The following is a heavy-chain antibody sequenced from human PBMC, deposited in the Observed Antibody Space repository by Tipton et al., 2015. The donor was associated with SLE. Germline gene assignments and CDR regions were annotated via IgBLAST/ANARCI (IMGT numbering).Heavy chain of an antibody. CDR1: GGSISSSSYY. V-gene: IGHV4-39*07. Sequence: LRLSCTVSGGSISSSSYYWGWIRQPPGKGLEWIGSIYYSGSTYYNPSLKSRVTISVDTSKNQFSLKLSSVTAADTAVYYCARHVRVEPHDAFDIWGQGTMVTVSS. D-gene: IGHD3-10*02. CDR3: ARHVRVEPHDAFDI. CDR2: IYYSGST. J-gene: IGHJ3*02.